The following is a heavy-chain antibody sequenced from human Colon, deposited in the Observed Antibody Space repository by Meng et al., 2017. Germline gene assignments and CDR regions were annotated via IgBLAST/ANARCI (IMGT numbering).Heavy chain of an antibody. CDR3: ARGVQTLDY. CDR1: GYIFNTYG. Sequence: QDDLSQSGAEVKKPGASGKVSFKTFGYIFNTYGINAWQKAPGQGLEWMGWITSHNGNTNYAERLQGRVTMTTDTSTSTAYMELNNLKSDDTAMYYCARGVQTLDYWGQGTLVTVSS. J-gene: IGHJ4*02. CDR2: ITSHNGNT. V-gene: IGHV1-18*01. D-gene: IGHD3-10*01.